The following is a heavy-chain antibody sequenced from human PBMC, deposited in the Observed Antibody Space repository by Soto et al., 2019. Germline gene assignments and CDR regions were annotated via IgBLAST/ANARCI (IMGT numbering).Heavy chain of an antibody. CDR1: GGSISSSNW. CDR2: IYHSGST. D-gene: IGHD6-13*01. J-gene: IGHJ6*02. Sequence: SETLSLTCAVSGGSISSSNWWSWVRQPPGKGLEWIGEIYHSGSTNYNPSLKSRVTISVDKSKNQFSLKLSSVTAADTAVYYCARDPRIAAAGTAVGGMDVWGQGTTVTVSS. V-gene: IGHV4-4*02. CDR3: ARDPRIAAAGTAVGGMDV.